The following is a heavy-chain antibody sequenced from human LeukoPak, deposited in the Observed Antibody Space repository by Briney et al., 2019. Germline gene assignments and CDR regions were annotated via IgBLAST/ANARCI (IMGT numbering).Heavy chain of an antibody. CDR3: ARDRPDHYGDSTGYFDY. Sequence: SETLSLTCTVSGGSISSYYWSWIRQPAGKGLEWIGYIYYSGSTNYNPSLKSRVTISVDTSKNQFSLKLSSVTAADTAVYYCARDRPDHYGDSTGYFDYWGQGTLVTVSS. CDR1: GGSISSYY. D-gene: IGHD4-17*01. J-gene: IGHJ4*02. V-gene: IGHV4-59*01. CDR2: IYYSGST.